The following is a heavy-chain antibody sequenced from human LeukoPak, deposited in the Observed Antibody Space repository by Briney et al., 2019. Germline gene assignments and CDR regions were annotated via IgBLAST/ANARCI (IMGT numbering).Heavy chain of an antibody. J-gene: IGHJ6*04. Sequence: GGSLRPSCAASGFTVSSNYMSWVRQAPGKGLEWVSVIYSGGSTYYADSVKGRFSISRDNSKNTLYLQMNSLGAEDTAVYYCARDLDGECGAFAMDVWGKGTTVTVSS. D-gene: IGHD4-17*01. CDR2: IYSGGST. V-gene: IGHV3-66*02. CDR3: ARDLDGECGAFAMDV. CDR1: GFTVSSNY.